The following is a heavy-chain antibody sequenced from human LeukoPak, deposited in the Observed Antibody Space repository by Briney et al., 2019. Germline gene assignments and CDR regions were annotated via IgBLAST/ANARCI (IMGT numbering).Heavy chain of an antibody. CDR1: GFTLSTYS. Sequence: PGGSLRLSCAASGFTLSTYSLNWVRQAPGKGLEWVSSISSSSLYIYYADSVKGRFTISRDNSKNTLYLQMNSLRAEDTAVYYCAKGAEEGVVITSVYYYYMDVWGKGTTVTISS. CDR2: ISSSSLYI. CDR3: AKGAEEGVVITSVYYYYMDV. D-gene: IGHD3-22*01. V-gene: IGHV3-21*04. J-gene: IGHJ6*03.